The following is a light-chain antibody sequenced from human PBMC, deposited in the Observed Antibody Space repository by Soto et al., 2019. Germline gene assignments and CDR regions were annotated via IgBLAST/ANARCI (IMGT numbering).Light chain of an antibody. CDR2: LEGSGTY. CDR3: ETWDSNTRV. J-gene: IGLJ3*02. CDR1: SGHSTYI. V-gene: IGLV4-60*03. Sequence: QTVVAQSSSASASLGSSVKLTCTLSSGHSTYIIAWHQQQTGKAPRYLMNLEGSGTYNKGSGVPDRFSGSSSGADRHLTISNLQSEDEADYYCETWDSNTRVFGGGTKVTVL.